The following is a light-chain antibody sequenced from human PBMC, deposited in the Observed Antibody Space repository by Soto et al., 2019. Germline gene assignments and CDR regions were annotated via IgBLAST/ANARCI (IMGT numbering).Light chain of an antibody. CDR3: QQYNNWPPLT. V-gene: IGKV3D-15*01. CDR2: GAA. Sequence: EIVMTQSPATLSVSPGERATLSCRASQSVSSNLAWYQQKPGQAPRLLIYGAAARATGIPARFSGCGSGTEFTLTISSLQSEDFAIYYCQQYNNWPPLTFGGGTKVEI. J-gene: IGKJ4*01. CDR1: QSVSSN.